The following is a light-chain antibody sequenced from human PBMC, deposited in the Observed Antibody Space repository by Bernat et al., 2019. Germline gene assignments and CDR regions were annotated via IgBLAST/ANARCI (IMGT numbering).Light chain of an antibody. J-gene: IGKJ1*01. CDR2: AAY. CDR1: QYINNY. V-gene: IGKV1-39*01. Sequence: DIQMTQSPSSLSASVGDRVSITCRASQYINNYLNWYQQKPGKPPKLLIFAAYSLQSGVPWRFSGSGSGTDFTLTITNLQREDFATYFCQQSYSSPRTVGQGTKVEIE. CDR3: QQSYSSPRT.